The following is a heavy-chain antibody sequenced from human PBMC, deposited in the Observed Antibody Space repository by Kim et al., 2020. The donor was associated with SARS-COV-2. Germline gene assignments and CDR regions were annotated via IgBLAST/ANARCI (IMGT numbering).Heavy chain of an antibody. J-gene: IGHJ2*01. CDR2: ISAYNGNT. D-gene: IGHD3-9*01. CDR1: GYTFTSYG. Sequence: ASVKVSCKASGYTFTSYGISWVRQAPGQGLEWMGWISAYNGNTNYAQKLQGRVTMTTDTSTSTAYMELRSLRSDDTAVYYCARAEPPYDILTGYYSGWFFDLWGRGTLVTVSS. V-gene: IGHV1-18*01. CDR3: ARAEPPYDILTGYYSGWFFDL.